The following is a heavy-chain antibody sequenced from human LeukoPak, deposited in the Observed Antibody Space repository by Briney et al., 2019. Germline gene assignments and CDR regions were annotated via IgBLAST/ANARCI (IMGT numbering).Heavy chain of an antibody. J-gene: IGHJ5*02. CDR2: VRGSDAGT. V-gene: IGHV3-23*01. Sequence: GGSLRLSCAASGFTFSSYAMNWVRQAPGKGLEWVSAVRGSDAGTSYADSVKGRFTISRDNSKNTLYLQMNSLRAEDTAVYYCAKDPIAAAGTNWFDPWGQGTLVTVSS. D-gene: IGHD6-13*01. CDR1: GFTFSSYA. CDR3: AKDPIAAAGTNWFDP.